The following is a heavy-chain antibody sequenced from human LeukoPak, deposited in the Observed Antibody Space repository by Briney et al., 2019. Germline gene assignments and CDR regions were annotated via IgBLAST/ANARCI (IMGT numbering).Heavy chain of an antibody. V-gene: IGHV3-21*01. Sequence: GGSLRLSCAASGFTFSSYSMNWARQAPGKGLEWVSSISSSSSYIYYADSVKGRFTISRDNAKNSLYLQMNSLRAEDTAVYYCARDHTPSTYYDFWSGSGYNWFDPWGQGTLVTVSS. CDR2: ISSSSSYI. CDR3: ARDHTPSTYYDFWSGSGYNWFDP. J-gene: IGHJ5*02. D-gene: IGHD3-3*01. CDR1: GFTFSSYS.